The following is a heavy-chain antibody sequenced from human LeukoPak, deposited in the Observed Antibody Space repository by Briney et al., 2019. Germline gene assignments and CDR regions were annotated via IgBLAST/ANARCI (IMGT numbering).Heavy chain of an antibody. CDR1: GDSVTSTSYY. Sequence: SETLSLTCTVSGDSVTSTSYYWGWIRQPPGKGLEWIGSIYYSGSTYYNPSLKSRVTISVDTSKNQFSLKLSSVTAADTAVYYCARIEYSSSCDYWGQGTLVTVSS. CDR2: IYYSGST. D-gene: IGHD6-6*01. CDR3: ARIEYSSSCDY. J-gene: IGHJ4*02. V-gene: IGHV4-39*07.